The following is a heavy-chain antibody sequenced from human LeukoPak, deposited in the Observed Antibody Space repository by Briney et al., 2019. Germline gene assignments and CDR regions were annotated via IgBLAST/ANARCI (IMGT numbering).Heavy chain of an antibody. V-gene: IGHV4-61*02. CDR2: IYTSEST. Sequence: SETLSLTCTVPGYSISSTYYWGWIRQPAGKGLEWIGRIYTSESTNYNPSLKSRVTISVDTSRNQFSLKLSSVTAADTAVYYCARGLWFGDENPPYFDYWGQGILVTVSS. D-gene: IGHD3-10*01. CDR1: GYSISSTYY. J-gene: IGHJ4*02. CDR3: ARGLWFGDENPPYFDY.